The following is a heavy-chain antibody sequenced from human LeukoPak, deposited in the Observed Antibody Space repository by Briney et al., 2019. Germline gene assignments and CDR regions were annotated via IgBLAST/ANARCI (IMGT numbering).Heavy chain of an antibody. V-gene: IGHV1-46*01. Sequence: GASLKVSCKASGYTFTRYYMHSVRQAPGQRLEWMGIINPTGGSTSYAQKSQGRVTMTRDTSTSTVYMELSSLRSEDTAVYYCARAPKSGSGSLEGSWFDPWGQGTLVSVSS. CDR2: INPTGGST. D-gene: IGHD3-10*01. CDR3: ARAPKSGSGSLEGSWFDP. CDR1: GYTFTRYY. J-gene: IGHJ5*02.